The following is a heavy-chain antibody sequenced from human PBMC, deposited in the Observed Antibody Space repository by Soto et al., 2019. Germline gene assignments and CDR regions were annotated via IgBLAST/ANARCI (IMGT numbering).Heavy chain of an antibody. Sequence: QVQLVQSGAEVKKPGASVKVSCRASGYTFTSSVISWVRQAPAQGLEWMGWISAYNGNTNFAQKLQGRVTMTTDTSTSTAYMDLRSLTSDDTAVYYCARVVATVAGPYGMDVWGQGTTVTVSS. D-gene: IGHD6-19*01. CDR2: ISAYNGNT. CDR3: ARVVATVAGPYGMDV. CDR1: GYTFTSSV. J-gene: IGHJ6*02. V-gene: IGHV1-18*01.